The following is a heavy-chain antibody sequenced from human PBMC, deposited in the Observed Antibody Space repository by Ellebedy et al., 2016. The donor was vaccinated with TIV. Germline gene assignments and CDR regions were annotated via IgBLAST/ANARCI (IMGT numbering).Heavy chain of an antibody. J-gene: IGHJ4*02. Sequence: SGPTLVKPTETLTLTCTFSGFSLSTSGMCINWIRQSPGKALEWLARLDWDEDTYYSTSLQTGLTISKDRSRNQVVLTMTSMDPDDSGMYFCAREDGEYSYGLDSWGQGILVTVSS. V-gene: IGHV2-70*11. CDR3: AREDGEYSYGLDS. CDR2: LDWDEDT. CDR1: GFSLSTSGMC. D-gene: IGHD5-18*01.